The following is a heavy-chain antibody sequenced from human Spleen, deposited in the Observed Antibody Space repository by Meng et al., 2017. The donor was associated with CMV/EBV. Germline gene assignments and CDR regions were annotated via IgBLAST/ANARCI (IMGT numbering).Heavy chain of an antibody. CDR3: ARDLGILTQAYYFDY. V-gene: IGHV1-18*01. Sequence: SGYPFTSYGISWVRQAPGQGLEWMGWTSAYDDNTKYAQRLQGRVTMTTDTSTSTAYMELRSLRSDDTAVYYCARDLGILTQAYYFDYWGQGSLVTVSS. D-gene: IGHD6-13*01. J-gene: IGHJ4*02. CDR1: GYPFTSYG. CDR2: TSAYDDNT.